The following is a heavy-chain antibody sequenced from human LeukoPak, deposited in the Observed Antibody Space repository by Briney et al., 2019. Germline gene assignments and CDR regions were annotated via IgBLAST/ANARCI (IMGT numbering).Heavy chain of an antibody. CDR3: TKENSTWDLVIWFDS. D-gene: IGHD2/OR15-2a*01. J-gene: IGHJ5*01. Sequence: QAGGAPRLSCAAPGFNFYKNGMSWVRPAPGKGLGWVGSSSAGSTYYADSVEGRFTISRDHFKDTLYLEMNSLRAEDTATYYCTKENSTWDLVIWFDSWGQGTPVTVSS. CDR1: GFNFYKNG. V-gene: IGHV3-23*01. CDR2: SSAGST.